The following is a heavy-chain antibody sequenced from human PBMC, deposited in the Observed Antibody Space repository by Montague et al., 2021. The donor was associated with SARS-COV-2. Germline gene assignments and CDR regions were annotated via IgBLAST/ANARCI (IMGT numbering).Heavy chain of an antibody. D-gene: IGHD2-15*01. CDR1: GGSISSFY. J-gene: IGHJ4*02. CDR3: ARHYSATLPAVY. CDR2: ISDSGST. Sequence: ETLSLTCTVSGGSISSFYWSWFWQPPGKGLEWIGYISDSGSTNYNPSLTSRATMSVDTSKNQFSLKVNSVTAADTAVYYCARHYSATLPAVYWGQGTLVTVSS. V-gene: IGHV4-59*08.